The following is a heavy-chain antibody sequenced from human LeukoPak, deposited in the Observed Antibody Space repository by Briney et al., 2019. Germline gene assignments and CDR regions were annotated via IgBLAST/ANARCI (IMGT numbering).Heavy chain of an antibody. V-gene: IGHV4-59*01. D-gene: IGHD3-9*01. CDR2: IYYSGST. Sequence: SETLSLTCTVSGDSISSYYWSWIRQPPGKGLEWIGYIYYSGSTNYNPSLKSRVTMSVDTSKNQFSLKLSSVTAADTAVYYCARTVSISRNWFDPWGQGTLVTVSS. J-gene: IGHJ5*02. CDR3: ARTVSISRNWFDP. CDR1: GDSISSYY.